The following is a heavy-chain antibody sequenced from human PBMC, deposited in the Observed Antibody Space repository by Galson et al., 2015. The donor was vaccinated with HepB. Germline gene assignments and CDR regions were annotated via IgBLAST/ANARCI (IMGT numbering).Heavy chain of an antibody. CDR1: GYTFTSYG. CDR2: ISAYNGNK. D-gene: IGHD3-22*01. Sequence: SVKVSCKASGYTFTSYGICWVRQAPGQGLEWLGWISAYNGNKNYAQNLQGRVTMTTDTSTSTAYMELRTLTSDDTAVYYCARDCDRSGYYCYWGQGTVVTVSS. V-gene: IGHV1-18*04. CDR3: ARDCDRSGYYCY. J-gene: IGHJ4*02.